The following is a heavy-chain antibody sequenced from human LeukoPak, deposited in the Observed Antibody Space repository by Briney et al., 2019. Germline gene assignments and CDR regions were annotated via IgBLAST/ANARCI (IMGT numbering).Heavy chain of an antibody. V-gene: IGHV1-46*01. D-gene: IGHD5-24*01. CDR3: ARLPGDGYDEY. J-gene: IGHJ4*02. Sequence: ASVKVSCKASGYTFTSYYMHWVRQAPGQGLEWMGIINPSGGSTSYAQKFQGRVTMTRDTSTSTVYMELSSLRSKETAVYYCARLPGDGYDEYSGEGALVSVSS. CDR1: GYTFTSYY. CDR2: INPSGGST.